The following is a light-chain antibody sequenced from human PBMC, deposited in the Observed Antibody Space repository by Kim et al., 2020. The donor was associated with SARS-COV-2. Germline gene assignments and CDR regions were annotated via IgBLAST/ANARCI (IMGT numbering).Light chain of an antibody. CDR1: QSVSSDY. J-gene: IGKJ2*01. CDR2: GAS. CDR3: QQYGSSPLMYT. V-gene: IGKV3-20*01. Sequence: EIVLTQSPGTLSLSPGERATLSCRASQSVSSDYLAWYQQRPGQAPRLLIYGASSRATGIPDRFSGSGSGTDFTLTINRLEPEDSAVYYCQQYGSSPLMYTFGQGTKLEI.